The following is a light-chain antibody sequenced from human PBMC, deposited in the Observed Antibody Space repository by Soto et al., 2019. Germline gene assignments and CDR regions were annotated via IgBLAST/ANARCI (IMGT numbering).Light chain of an antibody. CDR3: QQSFTTPLT. CDR2: VAS. CDR1: QSISNY. Sequence: DIPMTQSPSSVSASVGDRVTITCRANQSISNYLNWYQQKPGEAPTLLIYVASSLQSGVPSRFSGSGSGTDFTLTISSLQPEDFASYHCQQSFTTPLTFGGGTKVEIK. J-gene: IGKJ4*01. V-gene: IGKV1-39*01.